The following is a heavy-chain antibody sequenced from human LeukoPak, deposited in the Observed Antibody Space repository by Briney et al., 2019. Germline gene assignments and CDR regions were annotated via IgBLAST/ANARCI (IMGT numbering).Heavy chain of an antibody. CDR2: INSDGSST. J-gene: IGHJ5*02. Sequence: PGGSLRLSCAASGFTFSSYWMHWVRQAPGKGLVWVSRINSDGSSTSYADSVKGRFTISRDNAKNTLYLQMNSLRAEDTAVYYCARDRGGSSSWYYQGTNWFDPWGQGTLVTVSS. CDR1: GFTFSSYW. CDR3: ARDRGGSSSWYYQGTNWFDP. V-gene: IGHV3-74*01. D-gene: IGHD6-13*01.